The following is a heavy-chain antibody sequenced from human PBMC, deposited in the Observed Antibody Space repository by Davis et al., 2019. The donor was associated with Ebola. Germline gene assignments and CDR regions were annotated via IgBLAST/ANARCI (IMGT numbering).Heavy chain of an antibody. CDR3: ARALVDGGY. D-gene: IGHD4-23*01. CDR2: IIPMFRSP. CDR1: GYAFTNHF. V-gene: IGHV1-2*02. J-gene: IGHJ4*02. Sequence: ASVKVSCKASGYAFTNHFLHWVRQAPGQGLEWMGGIIPMFRSPNYAQKFQDRVTMTRDTSSATAYMELMRLTYDDTAVYFCARALVDGGYWGQGTLVTVSS.